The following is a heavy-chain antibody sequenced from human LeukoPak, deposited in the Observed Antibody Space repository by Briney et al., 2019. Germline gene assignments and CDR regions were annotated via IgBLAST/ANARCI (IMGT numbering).Heavy chain of an antibody. J-gene: IGHJ4*02. Sequence: GGSLRLSCAASGFTFSSYAMSWVRQAPGKGLEWVSAISGSGGSTYYADSVKGRFTISRDNSKNTLYLQMNSLRAEDTAVYYCATGREYQLLHFDYWGQGTLVTVSS. CDR1: GFTFSSYA. CDR3: ATGREYQLLHFDY. CDR2: ISGSGGST. D-gene: IGHD2-2*01. V-gene: IGHV3-23*01.